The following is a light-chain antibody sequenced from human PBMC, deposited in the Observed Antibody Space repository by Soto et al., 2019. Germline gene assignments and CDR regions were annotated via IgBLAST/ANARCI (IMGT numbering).Light chain of an antibody. J-gene: IGKJ3*01. CDR3: QQYTTSPFT. CDR2: DAS. CDR1: QSVSIH. Sequence: EVVMTQSPATLSVSPGERATLSCRASQSVSIHLAWYQQKPGQAPRLLIYDASTRATGIPARFSGSGSGTEFTLTISRLEPEDFAVYYCQQYTTSPFTFGPGTKVDIK. V-gene: IGKV3-15*01.